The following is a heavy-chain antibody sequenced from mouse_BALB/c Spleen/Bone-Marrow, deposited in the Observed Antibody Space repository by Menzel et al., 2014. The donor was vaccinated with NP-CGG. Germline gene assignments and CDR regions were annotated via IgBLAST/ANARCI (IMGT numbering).Heavy chain of an antibody. CDR1: GFTFSNYW. Sequence: EVMLVESGGGLVQPGGSMKLSCVASGFTFSNYWMNWVRQSPEKGLEWVAEIRLKSNNYATHYAESVKGRFTISRDDSKSSVYLQMNNLRAEDTRIYYCTRGYYWGYFDVWGAGTTVTVSS. D-gene: IGHD2-3*01. J-gene: IGHJ1*01. V-gene: IGHV6-6*02. CDR3: TRGYYWGYFDV. CDR2: IRLKSNNYAT.